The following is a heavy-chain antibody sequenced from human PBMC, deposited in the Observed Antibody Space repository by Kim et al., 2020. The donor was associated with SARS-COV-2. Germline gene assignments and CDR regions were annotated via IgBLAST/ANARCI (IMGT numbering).Heavy chain of an antibody. V-gene: IGHV3-30*04. CDR1: GFTFSSYA. D-gene: IGHD1-26*01. CDR3: ARADIGSYYGYYYGMDV. Sequence: GGSLRLSCAASGFTFSSYAMHWVRQAPGKGLEWVAVISYDGSNKYYADSVKGRFTISRDNSKNTQYLQLKSLRAEDTAVYYCARADIGSYYGYYYGMDVWGQGPTVTVSS. CDR2: ISYDGSNK. J-gene: IGHJ6*02.